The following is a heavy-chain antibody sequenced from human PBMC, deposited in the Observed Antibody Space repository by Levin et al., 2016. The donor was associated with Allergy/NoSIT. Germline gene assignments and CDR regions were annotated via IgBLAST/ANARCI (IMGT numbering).Heavy chain of an antibody. D-gene: IGHD3-10*01. CDR2: ISSSSSYT. V-gene: IGHV3-11*05. CDR3: TTDPQPLNGFGELLVKY. J-gene: IGHJ4*02. CDR1: GFTFSDYY. Sequence: GESLKISCAASGFTFSDYYMSWIRQAPGKGLEWVSYISSSSSYTNYADSVKGRFTISRDNAKNSLYLQMNSLRAEDTAVYYCTTDPQPLNGFGELLVKYWGQGTLVTVSS.